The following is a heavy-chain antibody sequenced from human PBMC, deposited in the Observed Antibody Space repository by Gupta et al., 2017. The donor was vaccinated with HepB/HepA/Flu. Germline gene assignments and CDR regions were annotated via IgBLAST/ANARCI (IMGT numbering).Heavy chain of an antibody. V-gene: IGHV3-9*01. D-gene: IGHD5-12*01. Sequence: EVQLVESGGGLVQPGRSLRLSCAASGFTFDDYAMHWVRQAPGKGLEWVSGISWNSGSIGYADSVKGRFTISRDNAKNSLYLQMNSLRAEDTALYYCAKVAGSYDYHYFDYWGQGTLVTVSS. J-gene: IGHJ4*02. CDR2: ISWNSGSI. CDR3: AKVAGSYDYHYFDY. CDR1: GFTFDDYA.